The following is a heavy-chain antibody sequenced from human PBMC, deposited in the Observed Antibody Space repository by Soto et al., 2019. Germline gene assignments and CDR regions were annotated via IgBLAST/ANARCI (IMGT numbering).Heavy chain of an antibody. CDR3: ARGQTYSSGWYGY. V-gene: IGHV1-2*04. Sequence: QVQLVQSGAEVKKPGASVKVSCKASGYTFTGYYLPWVRQAPGQGLEWMGWINPNRGGTNYAQKFQGWVTMTRDTSISTASMELSRLRSYDTAVYYWARGQTYSSGWYGYWGQGPLVTVSS. J-gene: IGHJ4*02. D-gene: IGHD6-19*01. CDR1: GYTFTGYY. CDR2: INPNRGGT.